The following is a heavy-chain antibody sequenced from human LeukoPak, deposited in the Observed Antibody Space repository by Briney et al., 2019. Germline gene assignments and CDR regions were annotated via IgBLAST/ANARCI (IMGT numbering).Heavy chain of an antibody. CDR2: ISYDGSNK. V-gene: IGHV3-30*18. CDR1: GFTFSSYG. Sequence: GGSLRLSCAASGFTFSSYGMHWVRQAPGKGLEWVAVISYDGSNKYYADSVEGRFTISRDNSKNTLYLQMNSLRAEDTAVYYCAKVHLVQLERSFDYWGQGTLVTVFS. CDR3: AKVHLVQLERSFDY. D-gene: IGHD1-1*01. J-gene: IGHJ4*02.